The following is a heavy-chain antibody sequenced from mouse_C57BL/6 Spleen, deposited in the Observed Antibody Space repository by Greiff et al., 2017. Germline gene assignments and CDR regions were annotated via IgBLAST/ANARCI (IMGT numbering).Heavy chain of an antibody. D-gene: IGHD2-2*01. CDR2: INPGSGGT. CDR1: GYAFTNYL. V-gene: IGHV1-54*01. Sequence: QVQLQQSGAELVRPGTSVKVSCKASGYAFTNYLIEWVKQRPGKGLEWIGVINPGSGGTNYNEKFKGKATLTADKSSSTAYMQLSSLTSEDSAVYFCARRGGYDVEAMDYWGQGTSVTVSA. J-gene: IGHJ4*01. CDR3: ARRGGYDVEAMDY.